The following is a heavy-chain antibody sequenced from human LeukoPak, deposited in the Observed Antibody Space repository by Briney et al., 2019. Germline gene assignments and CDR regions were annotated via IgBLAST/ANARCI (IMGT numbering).Heavy chain of an antibody. CDR3: ARHTVTTYLGIKDY. D-gene: IGHD4-17*01. CDR2: INHSGST. V-gene: IGHV4-34*01. Sequence: SETLSLTCAVYGGSFSGYCWSWIRQPPGKGLEWIGEINHSGSTNYNPSLKSRVTISVDTSKNQFSLKLGSVTAEDTAVYYCARHTVTTYLGIKDYWGQGTLVTVSS. J-gene: IGHJ4*02. CDR1: GGSFSGYC.